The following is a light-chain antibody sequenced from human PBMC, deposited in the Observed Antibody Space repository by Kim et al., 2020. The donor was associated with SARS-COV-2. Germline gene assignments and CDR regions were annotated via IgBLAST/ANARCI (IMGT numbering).Light chain of an antibody. CDR3: QSHDSSLSGWV. CDR2: GNK. Sequence: QRVTISCTGSYSNSGAGYDVHWYQQLPGTAPKLLIFGNKNRPSGVPDRFSGSRSGTSASLAIAGLQAEDEADYYCQSHDSSLSGWVFGGGTKLTVL. J-gene: IGLJ3*02. CDR1: YSNSGAGYD. V-gene: IGLV1-40*01.